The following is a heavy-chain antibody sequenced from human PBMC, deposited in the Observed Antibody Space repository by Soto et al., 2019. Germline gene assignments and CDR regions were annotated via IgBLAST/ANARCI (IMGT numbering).Heavy chain of an antibody. V-gene: IGHV3-74*01. J-gene: IGHJ4*02. D-gene: IGHD3-10*01. CDR2: INSDGSST. Sequence: GGSLRLSCAASGFTFSSYWMHWVRQAPGKGLVWVSRINSDGSSTSYADSVKGRFTISRDNAKNTLYLQMNSLRAEDTAVYYCARGSLRGIWFGETGVFDYWGQGTLVTVSS. CDR3: ARGSLRGIWFGETGVFDY. CDR1: GFTFSSYW.